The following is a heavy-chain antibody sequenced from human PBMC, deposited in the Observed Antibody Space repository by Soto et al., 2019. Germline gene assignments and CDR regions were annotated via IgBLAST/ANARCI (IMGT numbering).Heavy chain of an antibody. CDR1: GGSISSGGYY. J-gene: IGHJ6*03. V-gene: IGHV4-31*03. CDR2: IYYSGST. CDR3: AGSTSRNYYYYMDV. Sequence: SETLSLTCTVSGGSISSGGYYWSWIRQHPGKGLEWIGYIYYSGSTYYNPSLKSRVTISVDTSKNQFSLKLSSVTAADTAVYYCAGSTSRNYYYYMDVWGKGTTVTVS. D-gene: IGHD2-2*01.